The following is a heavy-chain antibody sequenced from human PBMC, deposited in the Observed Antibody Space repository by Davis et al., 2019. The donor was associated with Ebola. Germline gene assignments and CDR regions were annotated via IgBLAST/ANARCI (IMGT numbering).Heavy chain of an antibody. CDR3: ARGTYDVDETIKRHLDL. V-gene: IGHV4-34*09. CDR1: GGSFSGYY. Sequence: SQTLSLTCAVYGGSFSGYYWSWIRQPPGKGLEWIGEINHSGSTNYNPSLKSRVTISLDTSKTQFSLKLSSVTAADTAVYYCARGTYDVDETIKRHLDLWGQGTLVTVSS. J-gene: IGHJ5*02. CDR2: INHSGST. D-gene: IGHD3-16*01.